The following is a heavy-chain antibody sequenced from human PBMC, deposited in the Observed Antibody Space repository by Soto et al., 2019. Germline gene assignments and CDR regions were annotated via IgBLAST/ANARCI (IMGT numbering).Heavy chain of an antibody. J-gene: IGHJ6*02. Sequence: ASVKVSCKPSGYTFMSYAMHWVRQAPGQRLEWMGWVNSGNTNTKYSEKFQGRVTIYRDTSANTVYMELSSLRSEDTAVYYCARGVHTRTYYRRIYCMDFWGQGTTVTVSS. CDR2: VNSGNTNT. CDR3: ARGVHTRTYYRRIYCMDF. D-gene: IGHD1-26*01. V-gene: IGHV1-3*01. CDR1: GYTFMSYA.